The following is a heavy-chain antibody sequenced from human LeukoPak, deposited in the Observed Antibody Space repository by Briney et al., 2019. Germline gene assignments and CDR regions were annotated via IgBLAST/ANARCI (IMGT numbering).Heavy chain of an antibody. D-gene: IGHD2-8*02. V-gene: IGHV4-59*01. J-gene: IGHJ3*02. CDR2: IYYSGST. CDR1: GGSISSYY. Sequence: PSEXLSLTCTVSGGSISSYYWSWLRQPPGKGLEWIGYIYYSGSTNYNPSLKSRVTISVDTSKNQFSLKLSSVTAADTAVYYCARDVTGAFDIWGQGTMVTVSS. CDR3: ARDVTGAFDI.